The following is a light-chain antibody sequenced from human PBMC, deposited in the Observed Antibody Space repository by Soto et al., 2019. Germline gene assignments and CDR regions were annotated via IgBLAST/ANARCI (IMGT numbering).Light chain of an antibody. CDR1: QSVNLN. V-gene: IGKV3-15*01. CDR2: GAS. Sequence: DIMMTQSPGTLSVYPGEGATLSCTASQSVNLNLAGYQQKPGQPPRLLLYGASTRATGIPVRFRGSGSGAASSLPISSLQSEASGVYYCHQYNSWPRCTFGPGTQVEIK. CDR3: HQYNSWPRCT. J-gene: IGKJ3*01.